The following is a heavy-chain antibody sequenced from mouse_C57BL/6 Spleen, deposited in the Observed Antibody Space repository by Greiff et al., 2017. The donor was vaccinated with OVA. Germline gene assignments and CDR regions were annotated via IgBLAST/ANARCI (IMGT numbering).Heavy chain of an antibody. CDR2: IYPRSGNT. V-gene: IGHV1-81*01. CDR1: GYTFTSYG. Sequence: QVQLQQSGAELARPGASVKLSCKASGYTFTSYGISWVKQRTGQGLEWIGEIYPRSGNTYYNEKFKGKATLTADKSSSTAYMELRSLTSEDSAVYFCARGDYYDYDGFAYWGQGTLVTVSA. D-gene: IGHD2-4*01. CDR3: ARGDYYDYDGFAY. J-gene: IGHJ3*01.